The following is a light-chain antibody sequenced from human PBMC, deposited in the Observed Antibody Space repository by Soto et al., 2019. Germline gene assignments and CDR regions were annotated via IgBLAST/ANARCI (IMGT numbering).Light chain of an antibody. Sequence: DIEMTQSPSSLSASVGDRVTITCQASQDISNYLNWYQQKTGRAPKLLIYDASSLESGVSTRFSGSGSGTHFTFTISSLQPDDIATYYCQQYEDFPLTFGQGTRLDI. V-gene: IGKV1-33*01. J-gene: IGKJ5*01. CDR1: QDISNY. CDR2: DAS. CDR3: QQYEDFPLT.